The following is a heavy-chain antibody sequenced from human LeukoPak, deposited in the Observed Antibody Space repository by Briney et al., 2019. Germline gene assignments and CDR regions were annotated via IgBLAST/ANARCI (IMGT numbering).Heavy chain of an antibody. V-gene: IGHV4-34*01. Sequence: SETLSLTCAVYGGSFSGYYWSWIRQPPGKGLEWIGEINHSGSTNYNPSLKSRVTISVDTSKNQFSLKLSSVTAADTAVYYCASGSITIFGVVIAYAFDIWGQGTMVTVSS. CDR3: ASGSITIFGVVIAYAFDI. J-gene: IGHJ3*02. CDR1: GGSFSGYY. D-gene: IGHD3-3*01. CDR2: INHSGST.